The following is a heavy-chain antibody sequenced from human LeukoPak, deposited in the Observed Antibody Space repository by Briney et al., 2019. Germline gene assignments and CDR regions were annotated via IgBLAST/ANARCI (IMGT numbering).Heavy chain of an antibody. D-gene: IGHD2-2*01. CDR1: GGSISSYY. Sequence: SETLSLTCTVSGGSISSYYWSWIRQPAGKGLEWIGRIYTSGSTNYNPSLKSRVTMSVDTSKNQFSLKLSSVTAADTAVYYCARALVVPAASAYYYYYGMDVWGQGTTVTVS. CDR2: IYTSGST. V-gene: IGHV4-4*07. CDR3: ARALVVPAASAYYYYYGMDV. J-gene: IGHJ6*02.